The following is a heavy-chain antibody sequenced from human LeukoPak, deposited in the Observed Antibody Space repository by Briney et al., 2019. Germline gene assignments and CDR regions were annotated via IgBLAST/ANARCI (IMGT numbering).Heavy chain of an antibody. CDR3: AHFKGGSFDF. Sequence: SETLSLTCTVSSGSISSSNYYWAWIRQPPGKGLEWIGTIYYSGSTYYNPSLRSRVTISVAASRSQFSLKLSSVTAADTAVYYCAHFKGGSFDFWGQGTMVTVSS. D-gene: IGHD1-26*01. CDR2: IYYSGST. V-gene: IGHV4-39*01. CDR1: SGSISSSNYY. J-gene: IGHJ3*01.